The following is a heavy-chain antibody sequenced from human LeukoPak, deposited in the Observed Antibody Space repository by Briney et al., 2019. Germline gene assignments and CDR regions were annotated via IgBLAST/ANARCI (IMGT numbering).Heavy chain of an antibody. V-gene: IGHV3-48*01. CDR3: ATSTAAAGTD. Sequence: QPGGSLRLSCAASGFAFSSYSMNWVRQAPGKGLEWVSFISESSRTIYYADSVKGRFTISRDNAKNSLYLQMNSLRAEDTAIYYCATSTAAAGTDWGQGTLVTVPS. D-gene: IGHD6-13*01. CDR1: GFAFSSYS. CDR2: ISESSRTI. J-gene: IGHJ4*02.